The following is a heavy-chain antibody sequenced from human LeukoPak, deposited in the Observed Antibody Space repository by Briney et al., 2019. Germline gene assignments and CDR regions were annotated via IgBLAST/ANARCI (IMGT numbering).Heavy chain of an antibody. J-gene: IGHJ4*02. CDR1: GFTFNSYS. CDR3: ARDSAVAGIFNY. D-gene: IGHD6-19*01. CDR2: ISSSSGYI. Sequence: GGSLRLSCAASGFTFNSYSMNWVRQTPGKGLEWVSSISSSSGYINYADSVKGRFTVSRDNAKNSLYLQMNSLRAEDTAVYYCARDSAVAGIFNYWGQGTLVTISS. V-gene: IGHV3-21*01.